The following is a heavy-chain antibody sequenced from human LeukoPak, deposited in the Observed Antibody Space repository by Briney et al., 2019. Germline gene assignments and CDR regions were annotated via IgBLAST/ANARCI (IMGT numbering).Heavy chain of an antibody. D-gene: IGHD3-10*01. Sequence: GGSLRLSCAASGFTFSSYAVHWVSQAPGKGLEYVSAITSDGGRTYYANSVKGRFTISRDNSKNTLYLQMGSLRAEDMAVYYCARSRGLDVHYYYYMDVWGKGTTVTVSS. CDR3: ARSRGLDVHYYYYMDV. CDR1: GFTFSSYA. CDR2: ITSDGGRT. J-gene: IGHJ6*03. V-gene: IGHV3-64*01.